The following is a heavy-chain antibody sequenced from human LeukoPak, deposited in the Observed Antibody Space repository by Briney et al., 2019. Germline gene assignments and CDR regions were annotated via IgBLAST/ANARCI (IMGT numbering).Heavy chain of an antibody. V-gene: IGHV1-46*01. D-gene: IGHD6-13*01. J-gene: IGHJ6*03. CDR3: ATTAGAAAGTLSYYMDV. CDR2: INPSGSST. CDR1: GYSFTSHY. Sequence: ASVKVSCKASGYSFTSHYMHWVRQAPGQGLEWMGLINPSGSSTLYAQKFQGRVTMTRDMSTTTDYMELSSLRSEDTAVYYCATTAGAAAGTLSYYMDVWGKGTTVTISS.